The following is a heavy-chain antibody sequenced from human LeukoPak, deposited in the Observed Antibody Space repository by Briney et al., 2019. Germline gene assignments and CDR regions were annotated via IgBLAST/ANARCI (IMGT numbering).Heavy chain of an antibody. D-gene: IGHD6-19*01. J-gene: IGHJ4*02. CDR1: GASITSTSW. Sequence: PSETLSLTCAVSGASITSTSWWSWVRQPPGKGLEWIGEISHSGRTNYNPSLESRVTISVDTSKNHFSLKLTSVTAADTAVYYCARGAGWYDYWGQGTLVTVSS. V-gene: IGHV4-4*02. CDR3: ARGAGWYDY. CDR2: ISHSGRT.